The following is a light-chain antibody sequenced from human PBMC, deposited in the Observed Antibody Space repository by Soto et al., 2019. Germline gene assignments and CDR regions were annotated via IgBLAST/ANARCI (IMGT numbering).Light chain of an antibody. CDR2: NNN. CDR1: RASIGSNT. Sequence: QSVLTQPPSASGTPGQRVTISCSGSRASIGSNTVTWYQHLPGAAPKLLVYNNNQRPSGVPDRFSGSKSDTSASLAISGLXFEDEAVYYCAAWDDSLSGPVFGGGTQLTVL. CDR3: AAWDDSLSGPV. J-gene: IGLJ3*02. V-gene: IGLV1-44*01.